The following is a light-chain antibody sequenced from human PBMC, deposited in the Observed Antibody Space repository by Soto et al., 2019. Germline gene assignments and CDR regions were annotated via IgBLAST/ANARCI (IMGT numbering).Light chain of an antibody. CDR2: DAS. J-gene: IGKJ5*01. CDR1: QSVSSF. Sequence: EIVLTQSPATLSLSPGERATLSCRASQSVSSFLAWYQQKPGQAPRLLIYDASNRATGIPARFSGGGSGTDFALTISSLEPEDFAVYYCQQRSNWPPSCGQGTRLEIK. CDR3: QQRSNWPPS. V-gene: IGKV3-11*01.